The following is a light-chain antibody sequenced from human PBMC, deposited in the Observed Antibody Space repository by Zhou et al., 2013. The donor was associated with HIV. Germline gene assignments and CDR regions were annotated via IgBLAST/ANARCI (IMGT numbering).Light chain of an antibody. V-gene: IGKV1-27*01. CDR2: AAS. J-gene: IGKJ1*01. CDR3: QKYNSVPWT. CDR1: QDIRNY. Sequence: DIQMTQSPSSLSASVGDRLTITCRASQDIRNYLAWYQQKPGKVPKLLIFAASTLQSGVPSRFSGSGSGTDFTLTISSLQPEDVATYYCQKYNSVPWTFGQGTKVEIK.